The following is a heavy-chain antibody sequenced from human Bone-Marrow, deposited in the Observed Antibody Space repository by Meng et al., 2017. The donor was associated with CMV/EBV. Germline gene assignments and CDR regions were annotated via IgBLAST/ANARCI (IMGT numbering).Heavy chain of an antibody. CDR3: ARVPLRWGSFPLD. CDR1: GYTFTSYG. V-gene: IGHV1-18*01. D-gene: IGHD3-16*01. Sequence: QVQLVQSGAEGKKPGASVKVACKASGYTFTSYGFSWARQAPGQGLEWMGWISAYNGNTNYAQKLQGRVPMTTDTSTSTAYMELRSLRSDDTAVYYCARVPLRWGSFPLDWGQGTLVTVSS. J-gene: IGHJ4*02. CDR2: ISAYNGNT.